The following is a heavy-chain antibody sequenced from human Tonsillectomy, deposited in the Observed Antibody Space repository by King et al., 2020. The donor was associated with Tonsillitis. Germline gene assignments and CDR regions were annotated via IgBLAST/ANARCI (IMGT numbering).Heavy chain of an antibody. CDR1: GFSLSTSGVG. CDR2: IYWDDDK. CDR3: AHGSLYGSSGPYYFDF. J-gene: IGHJ4*02. D-gene: IGHD2-15*01. V-gene: IGHV2-5*02. Sequence: TLKESGPTLVKPTQTLTLTCTFSGFSLSTSGVGVGWIRQPPGKALEWLALIYWDDDKRYSPSLKSRLTITKDTSKNQVVLTMTNMDPVDTATYYCAHGSLYGSSGPYYFDFWGQGTLVTVSS.